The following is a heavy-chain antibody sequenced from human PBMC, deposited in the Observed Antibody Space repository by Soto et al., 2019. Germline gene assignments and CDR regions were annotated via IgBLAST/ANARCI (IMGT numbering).Heavy chain of an antibody. V-gene: IGHV4-4*02. CDR1: CGSFSSNNW. Sequence: SETLSLTCAVSCGSFSSNNWWTWVRQPPGQGLEWIGEIYRTGSTNYNPSLKSRVTISLDKSENQFSLKVTSLTAADTAVYYCASRDPGTSVDYWGQGTLVTVSS. J-gene: IGHJ4*02. CDR3: ASRDPGTSVDY. CDR2: IYRTGST. D-gene: IGHD1-7*01.